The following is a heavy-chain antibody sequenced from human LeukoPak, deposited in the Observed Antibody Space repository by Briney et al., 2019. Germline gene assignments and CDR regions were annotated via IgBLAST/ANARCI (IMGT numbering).Heavy chain of an antibody. CDR3: AKSYKAGSSGYYLWGY. V-gene: IGHV3-23*01. CDR2: ISGSGGTT. Sequence: PGGSLRLSCAASGFTFSSYAMSWVRQAPGKGLEWVSAISGSGGTTYYADSVKGQFTISRDNSKNTLYLQMNSLRAEDTAVYYCAKSYKAGSSGYYLWGYWGQGTLVTVSS. CDR1: GFTFSSYA. J-gene: IGHJ4*02. D-gene: IGHD3-22*01.